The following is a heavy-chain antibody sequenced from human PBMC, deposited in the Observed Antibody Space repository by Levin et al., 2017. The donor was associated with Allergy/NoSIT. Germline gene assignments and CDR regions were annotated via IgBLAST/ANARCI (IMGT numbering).Heavy chain of an antibody. Sequence: LRLSCTVSGGSISSGDYYWSWIRQPPGKGLEWIGHISNIGSTNYYPSLKSRVIISADASKNQFPLHLSSGTAADTAAYYCARRSGLRGLMYAFDYWGQGIQVTVSS. D-gene: IGHD3-10*01. V-gene: IGHV4-30-4*01. CDR3: ARRSGLRGLMYAFDY. CDR2: ISNIGST. J-gene: IGHJ4*02. CDR1: GGSISSGDYY.